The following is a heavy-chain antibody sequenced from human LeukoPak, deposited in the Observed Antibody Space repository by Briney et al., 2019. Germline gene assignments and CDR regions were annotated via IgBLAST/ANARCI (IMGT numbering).Heavy chain of an antibody. D-gene: IGHD6-19*01. Sequence: GASVKVSCKASGYTFTGYYMHWVRQAPGQGLEWMGRINPNSGGTNYAQKFQGRVTMTRDTSISTAYMELSRLRSDDTAVYCCARDIIYGVAVAGTDYWGQGTLVTVSS. CDR3: ARDIIYGVAVAGTDY. V-gene: IGHV1-2*06. CDR1: GYTFTGYY. CDR2: INPNSGGT. J-gene: IGHJ4*02.